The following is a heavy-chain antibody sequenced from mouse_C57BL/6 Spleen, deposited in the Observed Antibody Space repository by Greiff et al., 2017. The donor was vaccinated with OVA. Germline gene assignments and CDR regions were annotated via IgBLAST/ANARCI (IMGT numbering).Heavy chain of an antibody. V-gene: IGHV1-69*01. D-gene: IGHD2-12*01. CDR3: AGGYDGGTWFAY. CDR2: IDPSDSYT. J-gene: IGHJ3*01. Sequence: QVQLQQPGAELVMPGASVKLSCKASGYTFTSYWMHWVKQRPGQGLEWIGEIDPSDSYTNYNQKFKGKSTLTVDKSSSTAYMQLSSLTSEDSAVYYCAGGYDGGTWFAYWGQGTLVTVSA. CDR1: GYTFTSYW.